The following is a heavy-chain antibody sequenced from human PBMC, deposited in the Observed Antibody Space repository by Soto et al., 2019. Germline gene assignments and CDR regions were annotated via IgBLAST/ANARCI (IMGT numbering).Heavy chain of an antibody. J-gene: IGHJ4*02. D-gene: IGHD1-7*01. CDR2: ISGSGEST. CDR1: VFTFSSCA. V-gene: IGHV3-23*01. Sequence: LRLSCAASVFTFSSCAMNWVRQAPGKGLEWVSTISGSGESTYYADSVKGRFTISRDNSKSTLYLQMNSLRAEDTAVYYCAKDRWNYDYFDFWGQGTLVTVSS. CDR3: AKDRWNYDYFDF.